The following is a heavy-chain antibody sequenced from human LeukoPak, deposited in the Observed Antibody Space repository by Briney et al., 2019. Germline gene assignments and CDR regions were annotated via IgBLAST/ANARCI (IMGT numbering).Heavy chain of an antibody. CDR1: GGSISSSSYS. Sequence: ASETLSLTCTVSGGSISSSSYSWGWIRQPPGKGLEWIGSVSHSGSINYDPSLKNRLTISVDTSKNQFSLKLSSVTAADTAVYYCWAIVTTIKLDFWGQGTLVTVSS. CDR2: VSHSGSI. CDR3: WAIVTTIKLDF. V-gene: IGHV4-39*01. J-gene: IGHJ4*02. D-gene: IGHD5-12*01.